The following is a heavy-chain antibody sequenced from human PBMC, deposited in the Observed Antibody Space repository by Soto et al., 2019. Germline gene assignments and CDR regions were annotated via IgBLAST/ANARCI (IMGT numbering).Heavy chain of an antibody. CDR3: ARARTRSAVDLDY. V-gene: IGHV4-59*01. J-gene: IGHJ4*02. D-gene: IGHD6-19*01. CDR1: GGSISSYY. CDR2: IYYTGNT. Sequence: PSETLSLTCTVSGGSISSYYWSWIRQPPGKGLEWIGYIYYTGNTNYNPSLKSRVTISVDTSKNQFSLKLTSLTAADTAVYYCARARTRSAVDLDYWGQGTLVTVSS.